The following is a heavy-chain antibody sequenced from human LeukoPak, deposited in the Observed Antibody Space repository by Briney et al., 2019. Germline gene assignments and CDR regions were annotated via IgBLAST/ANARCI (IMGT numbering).Heavy chain of an antibody. Sequence: GGSLRLSCAASGFTVSRNYMSWVRQAPGKGLEWDSVIYSGGSTYYADSVKGRFTISRDNSKNTLYLQMNSLRAEDTAVYYCARDRDYYGSGSYGGNWFDPWGQGTLVTVSS. CDR2: IYSGGST. V-gene: IGHV3-66*01. CDR3: ARDRDYYGSGSYGGNWFDP. J-gene: IGHJ5*02. CDR1: GFTVSRNY. D-gene: IGHD3-10*01.